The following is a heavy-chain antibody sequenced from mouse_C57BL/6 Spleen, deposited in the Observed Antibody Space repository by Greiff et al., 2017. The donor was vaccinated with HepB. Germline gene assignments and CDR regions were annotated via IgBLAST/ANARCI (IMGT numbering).Heavy chain of an antibody. CDR1: GYAFSSSW. Sequence: VQLQQSGPELVKPGASVKISCKASGYAFSSSWMNWVKQRPGKGLEWIGRIYPGDGDTNYNGKFKGKATLTADKSSSTAYMQLSSLTSEDSAVYFCARSLFITTVVAHWYFDVWGTGTTVTVSS. CDR3: ARSLFITTVVAHWYFDV. V-gene: IGHV1-82*01. J-gene: IGHJ1*03. CDR2: IYPGDGDT. D-gene: IGHD1-1*01.